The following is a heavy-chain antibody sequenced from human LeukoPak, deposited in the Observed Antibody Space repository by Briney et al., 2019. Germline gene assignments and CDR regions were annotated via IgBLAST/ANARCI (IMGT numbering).Heavy chain of an antibody. D-gene: IGHD3-10*01. CDR1: GYTFTSYG. CDR3: ARAEDFITMVRGVVRGVPDY. V-gene: IGHV1-18*01. CDR2: ISAYNGNT. J-gene: IGHJ4*02. Sequence: EASVKVSCKASGYTFTSYGISWVRQAPGQGLEWMGWISAYNGNTNYAQKLQGRVTMTTDTSTSTACMELRSLRSDDTAVYYCARAEDFITMVRGVVRGVPDYWGQGTLVTVSS.